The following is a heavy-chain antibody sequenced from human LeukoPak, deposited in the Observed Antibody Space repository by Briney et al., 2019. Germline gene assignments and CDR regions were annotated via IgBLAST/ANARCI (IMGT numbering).Heavy chain of an antibody. D-gene: IGHD3-3*01. CDR1: GGTFSSYA. CDR2: IIPIFGTA. V-gene: IGHV1-69*13. Sequence: SVKVSCKASGGTFSSYAISWVRQAPGQGLEWMGGIIPIFGTAKYAQKFQGRVTITADESTSTAYMELSGLRSEDTAVYYCASSGEITSSLYYFDYWGQGTLVTVSS. CDR3: ASSGEITSSLYYFDY. J-gene: IGHJ4*02.